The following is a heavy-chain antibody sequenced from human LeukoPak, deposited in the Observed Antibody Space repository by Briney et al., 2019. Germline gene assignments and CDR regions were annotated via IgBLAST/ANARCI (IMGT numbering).Heavy chain of an antibody. CDR2: ISYDGSNK. J-gene: IGHJ4*02. Sequence: TGGSLRLSCAASGFTFSSYGMHWVRQAPGKGLEWVAVISYDGSNKYYADSVKGRFTISRDNSKNTLYLQMNSLRAEDTAVYYCAKDRGYYYYGSGSYYGEFDYWGQGTLVTVSS. CDR3: AKDRGYYYYGSGSYYGEFDY. D-gene: IGHD3-10*01. V-gene: IGHV3-30*18. CDR1: GFTFSSYG.